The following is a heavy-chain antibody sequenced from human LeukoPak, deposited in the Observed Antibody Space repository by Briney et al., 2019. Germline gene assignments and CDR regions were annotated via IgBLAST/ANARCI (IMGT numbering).Heavy chain of an antibody. V-gene: IGHV1-69*13. Sequence: ASVKVSCKTSGVNFGSYDILWLRQAPGQGLEWLGAIIPVFGSPNYAQRFQDRLTIIADESTSTVYMELSSLTSNDTAVFYCATGSHGGGDFWGQGTLVTVSS. CDR2: IIPVFGSP. CDR1: GVNFGSYD. J-gene: IGHJ4*02. CDR3: ATGSHGGGDF. D-gene: IGHD3-16*01.